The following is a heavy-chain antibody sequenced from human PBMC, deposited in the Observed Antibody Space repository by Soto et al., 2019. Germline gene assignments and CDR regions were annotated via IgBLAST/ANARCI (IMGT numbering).Heavy chain of an antibody. CDR3: VRGGGGGLFEH. CDR1: GFPFSDYY. D-gene: IGHD2-21*01. V-gene: IGHV3-11*06. J-gene: IGHJ4*02. CDR2: ISPKSTYR. Sequence: GGSLRLSCPTSGFPFSDYYMSWIRQAPGKGLEWLSHISPKSTYRNYADSVKGRFTISRDNTKSSLFLQMNSLGVEDTAVYYCVRGGGGGLFEHWGQGVLVTVS.